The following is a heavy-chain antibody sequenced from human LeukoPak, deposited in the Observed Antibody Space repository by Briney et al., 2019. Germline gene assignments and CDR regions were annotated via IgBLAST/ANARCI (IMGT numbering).Heavy chain of an antibody. Sequence: SETLSLTCAVYGGSFSGYYWSWIRQPPGKGLEWIGEINHSGSTNYNPSLKSRVTISVDTSKNQFSLKLSSVTAADTAVYYCARENCSGGSCYSYFDYWGQGTLVTVSS. CDR2: INHSGST. V-gene: IGHV4-34*01. CDR1: GGSFSGYY. CDR3: ARENCSGGSCYSYFDY. J-gene: IGHJ4*02. D-gene: IGHD2-15*01.